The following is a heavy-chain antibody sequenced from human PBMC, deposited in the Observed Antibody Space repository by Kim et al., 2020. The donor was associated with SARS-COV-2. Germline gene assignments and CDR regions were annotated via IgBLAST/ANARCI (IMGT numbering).Heavy chain of an antibody. CDR2: IYYSGST. CDR1: GGSISSSSYY. CDR3: ARLGVDDAFDI. V-gene: IGHV4-39*01. Sequence: SETLSLTCTVSGGSISSSSYYWGWIRQPPGKGLEWIGSIYYSGSTYYNPSLKSRVTISVDTSKNQFSLKLSSVTAADTAVYYCARLGVDDAFDIWGQGTMVTVSS. J-gene: IGHJ3*02.